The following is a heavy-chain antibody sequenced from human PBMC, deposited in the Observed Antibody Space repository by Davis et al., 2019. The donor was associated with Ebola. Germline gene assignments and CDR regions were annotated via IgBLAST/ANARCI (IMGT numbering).Heavy chain of an antibody. CDR2: IYYSGST. CDR3: AGEGIVATIIGY. J-gene: IGHJ4*02. D-gene: IGHD5-12*01. V-gene: IGHV4-34*01. CDR1: GGSFSGYY. Sequence: MPGGSLSLTCAVYGGSFSGYYWSWIRQPPGKGLEWIGSIYYSGSTYYNPSLKSRVTISVDTSKNQFSLKLSSVTAADTAVYYCAGEGIVATIIGYWGQGTLVTVSS.